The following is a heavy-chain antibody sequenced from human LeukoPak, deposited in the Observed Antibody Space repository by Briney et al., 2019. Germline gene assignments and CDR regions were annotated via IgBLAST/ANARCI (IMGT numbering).Heavy chain of an antibody. CDR1: GGSISSYY. J-gene: IGHJ5*02. D-gene: IGHD6-19*01. V-gene: IGHV4-59*08. CDR3: ARRSYSSGWYGFDP. CDR2: IYYSGST. Sequence: SETLSLTCTVSGGSISSYYWSWIRQPPGKGLEWIGYIYYSGSTNYNPSLKSRVTISVDTSKNQFSLKLSSVTAADTAVYYCARRSYSSGWYGFDPWGQGTLATVSS.